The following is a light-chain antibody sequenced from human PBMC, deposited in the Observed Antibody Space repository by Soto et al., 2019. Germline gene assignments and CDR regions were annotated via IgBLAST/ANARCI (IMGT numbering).Light chain of an antibody. J-gene: IGLJ2*01. CDR3: RSFTSSNDVV. Sequence: QSALTQPASVSGSPGQSITVSCTGTSSDVGGYNYVSWYQQHPGKAPKLMIYAVSNRPSGVSNRFSGSKSGNTASLTISGLQAEDEADYYCRSFTSSNDVVFGGGTKVTVL. V-gene: IGLV2-14*01. CDR1: SSDVGGYNY. CDR2: AVS.